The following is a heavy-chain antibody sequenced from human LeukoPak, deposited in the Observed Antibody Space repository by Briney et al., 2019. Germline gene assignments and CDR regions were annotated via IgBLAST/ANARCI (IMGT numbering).Heavy chain of an antibody. V-gene: IGHV5-51*01. CDR2: IDPNSDT. J-gene: IGHJ4*02. D-gene: IGHD5-18*01. Sequence: PGESLKISCKASGYSFTNYWIGWVRQMPEKGLEWMGIIDPNSDTRYTPSFQGQVTISADMSLTTAYLQWNSLKASDTAMYYCARQTAMGRSGDFWGQGTLVTASS. CDR3: ARQTAMGRSGDF. CDR1: GYSFTNYW.